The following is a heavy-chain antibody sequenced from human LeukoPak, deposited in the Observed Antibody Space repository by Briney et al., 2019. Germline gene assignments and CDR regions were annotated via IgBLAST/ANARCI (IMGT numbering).Heavy chain of an antibody. V-gene: IGHV3-7*01. CDR3: ARLDGRAAPRNWFDP. CDR1: GFTFSSYW. CDR2: IKQDGSEK. J-gene: IGHJ5*02. Sequence: PGGSLRLSCAASGFTFSSYWMSWVRQAPGKGLEWVANIKQDGSEKYYVDSVKGRFTNSRDNAKNSLYLQMNSLRAEDTAVYYCARLDGRAAPRNWFDPWGQGTLVTVSS. D-gene: IGHD2-15*01.